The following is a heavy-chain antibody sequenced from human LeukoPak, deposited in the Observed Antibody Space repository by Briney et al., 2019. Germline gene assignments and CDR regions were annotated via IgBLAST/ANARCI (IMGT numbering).Heavy chain of an antibody. J-gene: IGHJ4*02. V-gene: IGHV2-5*02. CDR3: AHRSFYRDYEGRVFDY. CDR1: GFSLSTSGVG. D-gene: IGHD4-17*01. CDR2: IYWGDDK. Sequence: SGPTLVNPTQTLTLTCTFSGFSLSTSGVGVGWIRQPPGKALEWLALIYWGDDKRYSPSLKSRLTITKDTSKNQVVLTMTNMDPVDTATYYCAHRSFYRDYEGRVFDYWGQGTLVTVSS.